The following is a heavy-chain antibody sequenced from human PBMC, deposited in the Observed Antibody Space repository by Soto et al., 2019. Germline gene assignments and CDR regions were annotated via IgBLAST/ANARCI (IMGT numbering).Heavy chain of an antibody. Sequence: GGSLRLSCAASGFTFSSYAISWVRQAPGKGLEWVSAISVSGGSTYYADSVKGRFTISRDNSKNTLYLQMNSLRAEDTAVYYCAKGKIKLQPVPFDHWGQGTLVTVSS. D-gene: IGHD6-6*01. CDR2: ISVSGGST. CDR1: GFTFSSYA. CDR3: AKGKIKLQPVPFDH. V-gene: IGHV3-23*01. J-gene: IGHJ4*02.